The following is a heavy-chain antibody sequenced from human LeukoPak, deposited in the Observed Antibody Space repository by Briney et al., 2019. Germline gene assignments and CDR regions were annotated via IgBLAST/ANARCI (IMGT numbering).Heavy chain of an antibody. CDR2: VYYSET. V-gene: IGHV4-39*07. CDR3: ARDDSSGWYFDL. D-gene: IGHD6-19*01. Sequence: SETLSLTCTVSGGSISSISYYWGWIRQPPGKGLEWIGTVYYSETYYNPSLKSRVTISADTSKNQFSLKLSSVTAADTAVYYCARDDSSGWYFDLWGRGTLVTVSS. CDR1: GGSISSISYY. J-gene: IGHJ2*01.